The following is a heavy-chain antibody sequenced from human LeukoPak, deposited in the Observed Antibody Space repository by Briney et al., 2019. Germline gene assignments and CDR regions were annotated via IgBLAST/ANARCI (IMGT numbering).Heavy chain of an antibody. J-gene: IGHJ4*02. CDR2: ISAYNGNT. Sequence: ASVKVSCKASGGTFSSYAISWVRQAPGQGLEWMGWISAYNGNTNYAQKLQGRVTMTTDTSTSTAYMELRSLRSDDTAVYYCARGVVRGVISHWGQGTLVTVSS. CDR1: GGTFSSYA. CDR3: ARGVVRGVISH. D-gene: IGHD3-10*01. V-gene: IGHV1-18*01.